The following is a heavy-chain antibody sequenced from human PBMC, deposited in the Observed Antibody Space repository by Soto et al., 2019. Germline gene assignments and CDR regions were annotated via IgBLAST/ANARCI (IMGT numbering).Heavy chain of an antibody. Sequence: PGGSLRLSCETSGFTFGNYGMGWVRQAPGKGLYWVSGISSSSRRTYYADSVRGRFTISRDNSKNTLYLQMDTLRADDTAVYYCAKGSYYDFGNYYGMDVWGQGTTVTVSS. J-gene: IGHJ6*02. CDR1: GFTFGNYG. CDR2: ISSSSRRT. V-gene: IGHV3-23*01. D-gene: IGHD3-3*01. CDR3: AKGSYYDFGNYYGMDV.